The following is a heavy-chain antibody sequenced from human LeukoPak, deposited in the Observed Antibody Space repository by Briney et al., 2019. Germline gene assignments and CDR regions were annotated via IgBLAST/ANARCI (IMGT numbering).Heavy chain of an antibody. V-gene: IGHV3-23*01. J-gene: IGHJ4*02. CDR3: AKDRVGTTMPYYFDY. CDR2: ICGSGSST. CDR1: GFTFSSYA. Sequence: GGSLRLSCAASGFTFSSYAMSWVRQAPGKGLEWVSAICGSGSSTYYADSVKGRFTISRDNSKNTLYLQMNSLRAEDTAVYYCAKDRVGTTMPYYFDYWGQGTLVTVSS. D-gene: IGHD1-1*01.